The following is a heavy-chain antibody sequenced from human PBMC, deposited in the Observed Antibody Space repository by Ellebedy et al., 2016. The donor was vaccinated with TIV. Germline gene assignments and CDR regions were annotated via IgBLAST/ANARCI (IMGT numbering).Heavy chain of an antibody. CDR1: GGSFGDYH. Sequence: SETLSLTCTVSGGSFGDYHWSWFRQSPGTGLEWIGEIDHSGITTFNPSLKSRINMSVDTSNTLFSLRLKSVTAADTAVYYCASRASGRSDLGRGLYFENWGQGTLVTVSS. J-gene: IGHJ4*02. CDR2: IDHSGIT. D-gene: IGHD1-26*01. CDR3: ASRASGRSDLGRGLYFEN. V-gene: IGHV4-34*10.